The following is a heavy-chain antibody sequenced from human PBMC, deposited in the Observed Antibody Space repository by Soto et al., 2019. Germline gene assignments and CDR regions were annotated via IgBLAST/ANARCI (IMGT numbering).Heavy chain of an antibody. Sequence: QVQLQESGPGLVKPSVTLSLSCNVSGGSISGHYWSWVRQTPGKGLEWIGYIYYSGSTNYNPSRKSRVTISVDTSKNHFSLRLTSVTAADTAVYYCARGPYYDLIWNYYYMDVWGKGTTVTVSS. CDR3: ARGPYYDLIWNYYYMDV. CDR2: IYYSGST. D-gene: IGHD3-16*01. V-gene: IGHV4-59*08. CDR1: GGSISGHY. J-gene: IGHJ6*03.